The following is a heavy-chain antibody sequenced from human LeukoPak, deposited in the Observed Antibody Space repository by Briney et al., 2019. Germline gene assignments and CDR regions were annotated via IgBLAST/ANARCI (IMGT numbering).Heavy chain of an antibody. CDR1: GFTFSSYA. Sequence: GGSLRLSCAASGFTFSSYAMNWVRQAPGKGLEWVSAINSNGGSTYYADSVKGRFTISRDNSKNTLYLQMTSLRAEDTAVYYCAKGPLPRIDYWGQGTLVTVSS. CDR2: INSNGGST. V-gene: IGHV3-23*01. J-gene: IGHJ4*02. CDR3: AKGPLPRIDY.